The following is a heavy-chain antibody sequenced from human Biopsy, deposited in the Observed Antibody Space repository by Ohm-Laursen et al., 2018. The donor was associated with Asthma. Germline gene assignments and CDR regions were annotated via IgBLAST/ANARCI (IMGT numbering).Heavy chain of an antibody. J-gene: IGHJ5*02. CDR2: MSKDASTQ. Sequence: SLRLSCTAFGFSFSNFAIHWVRQAPGKGLEWVGVMSKDASTQDYADSVKGRFTISRDNSKNRLYLEMASLRAEDTAVYYCAREKVIESRGFQNWFDPWGQGTLVHVSS. D-gene: IGHD3-16*02. CDR3: AREKVIESRGFQNWFDP. CDR1: GFSFSNFA. V-gene: IGHV3-30*07.